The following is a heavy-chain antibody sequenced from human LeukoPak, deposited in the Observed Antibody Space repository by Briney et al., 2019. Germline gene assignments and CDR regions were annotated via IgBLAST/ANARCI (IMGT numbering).Heavy chain of an antibody. CDR2: ISTYDGGT. CDR1: GYSFTRYA. J-gene: IGHJ4*02. D-gene: IGHD4-17*01. V-gene: IGHV1-18*01. CDR3: ARGRSTENFDY. Sequence: ASVQVSCKASGYSFTRYAISWIRQAPGQGLEWMGWISTYDGGTHYAQNLQGRLTMTADTSTSTAYLELRSLRTDDTAVYYCARGRSTENFDYWGQGTLVTVSS.